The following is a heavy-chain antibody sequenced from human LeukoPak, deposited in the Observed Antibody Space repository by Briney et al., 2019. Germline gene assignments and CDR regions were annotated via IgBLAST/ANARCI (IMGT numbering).Heavy chain of an antibody. J-gene: IGHJ4*02. V-gene: IGHV3-21*01. Sequence: GGSLRLSCAASGFTFSSYSMNWVRQAPGKGLEWVSSISSSSSYIYYADSVKGRFTISRDNAKNSLYLQMNSLRAEDTAVSYCARDVNDFWSGYYTTLPPFDYWGQGTLVTVSS. CDR3: ARDVNDFWSGYYTTLPPFDY. D-gene: IGHD3-3*01. CDR1: GFTFSSYS. CDR2: ISSSSSYI.